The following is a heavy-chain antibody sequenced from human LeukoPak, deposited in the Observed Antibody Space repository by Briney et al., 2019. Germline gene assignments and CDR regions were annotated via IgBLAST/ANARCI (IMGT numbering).Heavy chain of an antibody. CDR3: AREAIVVERWFDR. CDR1: GFTFSRYA. Sequence: GGSLRLSCAASGFTFSRYAMHWVRQPPGKGPEWVAAILYDGSNKYYADSVKGRFTIARDNSKNTVYLRMNSPRAEDTALYFCAREAIVVERWFDRWGQGTLVTVSS. J-gene: IGHJ5*02. CDR2: ILYDGSNK. V-gene: IGHV3-30-3*01. D-gene: IGHD3-22*01.